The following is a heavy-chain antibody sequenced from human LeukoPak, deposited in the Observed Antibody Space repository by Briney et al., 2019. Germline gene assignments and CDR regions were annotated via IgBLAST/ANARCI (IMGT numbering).Heavy chain of an antibody. CDR3: ARMYYYDSSGYRFDY. J-gene: IGHJ4*02. Sequence: ASVKVSCKASGYTFTSYYMHWVRQAPGQGLEWMGIIDPSGGSTSYAQKFQGRVTMTRDTSTSTVYMELSSLRSEDTAVYYCARMYYYDSSGYRFDYGGQGTLVTVSS. CDR1: GYTFTSYY. CDR2: IDPSGGST. D-gene: IGHD3-22*01. V-gene: IGHV1-46*01.